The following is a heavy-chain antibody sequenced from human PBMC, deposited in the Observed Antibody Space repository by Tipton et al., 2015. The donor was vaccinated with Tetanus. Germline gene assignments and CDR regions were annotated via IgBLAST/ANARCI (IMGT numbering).Heavy chain of an antibody. Sequence: LRLSCSLSGGSISNSEYYWAWIRQPPGKGLEWIGSVFDSGTSYYNPSLKSRVTISVDTSKNQFSLKLNSMTAADTAVYYCARVGYYYYYMDVWGKGTTVTVSS. D-gene: IGHD3-22*01. J-gene: IGHJ6*03. V-gene: IGHV4-39*07. CDR2: VFDSGTS. CDR3: ARVGYYYYYMDV. CDR1: GGSISNSEYY.